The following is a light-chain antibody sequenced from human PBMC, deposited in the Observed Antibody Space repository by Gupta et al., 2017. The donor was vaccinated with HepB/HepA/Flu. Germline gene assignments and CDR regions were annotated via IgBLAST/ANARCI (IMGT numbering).Light chain of an antibody. CDR2: DDT. J-gene: IGLJ1*01. CDR3: QVWDSSSDYV. V-gene: IGLV3-21*03. CDR1: NIGDKS. Sequence: SYVLTQPPSASVVPGKTARITCGGDNIGDKSVHWYQQRPGQAPVLVVHDDTDRPSGIPERFSGSNSGNTATLTISRVEAGDEADYYCQVWDSSSDYVFGIGTKVTVL.